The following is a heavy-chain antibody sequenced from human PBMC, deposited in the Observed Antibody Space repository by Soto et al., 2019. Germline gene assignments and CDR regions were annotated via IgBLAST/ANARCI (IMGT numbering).Heavy chain of an antibody. CDR2: INHSGST. V-gene: IGHV4-34*01. CDR1: GGPFSGYY. J-gene: IGHJ3*02. CDR3: ARASLLPTCQVRPYAFDI. Sequence: QVQLQQWGAGLSKPSETLSLTCAVYGGPFSGYYWSWIRQPPGKGLEWIGEINHSGSTNYNPTLKTRVPRTVDTSKYHLSLKLSSVAAEDTAVYYCARASLLPTCQVRPYAFDIWGQGTMVTVSS.